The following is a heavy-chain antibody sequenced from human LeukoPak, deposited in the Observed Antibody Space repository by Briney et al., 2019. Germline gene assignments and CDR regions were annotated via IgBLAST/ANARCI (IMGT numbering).Heavy chain of an antibody. CDR1: GGSISSYY. J-gene: IGHJ5*02. CDR3: ARTANSSGWYVWWFDP. CDR2: IYYSGST. Sequence: SETLSLTCTVPGGSISSYYWSWIRQPPGKGLEWIGYIYYSGSTNYNPSLKSRVTISVDTSKNQFSLKLSSVTAADTAVYYCARTANSSGWYVWWFDPWGQGTLVTVSS. D-gene: IGHD6-19*01. V-gene: IGHV4-59*01.